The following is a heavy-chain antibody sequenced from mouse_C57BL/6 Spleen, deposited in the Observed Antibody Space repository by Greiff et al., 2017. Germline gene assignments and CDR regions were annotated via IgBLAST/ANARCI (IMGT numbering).Heavy chain of an antibody. D-gene: IGHD1-1*01. CDR2: INPNNGGT. CDR3: ARGGYYGSREGFDY. J-gene: IGHJ2*01. Sequence: VQLQQSGPELVKPGASVKISCKASGYTFTDYYMNWVKQSHGKSLEWIGDINPNNGGTSYNQKFKGKATLTVDKSSSTAYMELRSLTSEDSAVYYCARGGYYGSREGFDYWGQGTTLTVSS. V-gene: IGHV1-26*01. CDR1: GYTFTDYY.